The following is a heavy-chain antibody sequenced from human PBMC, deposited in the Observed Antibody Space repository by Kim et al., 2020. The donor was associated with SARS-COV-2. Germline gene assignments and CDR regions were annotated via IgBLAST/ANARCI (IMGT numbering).Heavy chain of an antibody. D-gene: IGHD6-13*01. V-gene: IGHV1-3*01. Sequence: ASVKVSCKASGFTFTNYAIQWVRQAPGQRLEWMGWIHAGNGNTKYSQNFQGRVTITRDTSASTVYMDLSSLRSEDTAVYYCARALCSWSCFYPWGQGTLVTVSA. CDR2: IHAGNGNT. CDR3: ARALCSWSCFYP. J-gene: IGHJ5*02. CDR1: GFTFTNYA.